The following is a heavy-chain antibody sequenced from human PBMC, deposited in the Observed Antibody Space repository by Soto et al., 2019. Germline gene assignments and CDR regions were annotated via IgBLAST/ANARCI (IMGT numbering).Heavy chain of an antibody. V-gene: IGHV3-11*01. CDR2: INGGGST. CDR1: GFTFSDYY. J-gene: IGHJ3*02. CDR3: ARHNYDILTGYSDPFDI. D-gene: IGHD3-9*01. Sequence: PGGSLRLSCAASGFTFSDYYMSWIRQAPGKGLEWVSYINGGGSTMYVDFVKGRFTISRDNAKNSLYLQMNSLTAEDTAVYYCARHNYDILTGYSDPFDIWGQGTMVTVSS.